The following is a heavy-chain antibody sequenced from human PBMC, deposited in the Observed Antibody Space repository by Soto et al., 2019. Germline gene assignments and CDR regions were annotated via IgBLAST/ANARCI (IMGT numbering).Heavy chain of an antibody. CDR2: VNPILSMS. D-gene: IGHD3-16*02. V-gene: IGHV1-69*04. CDR1: GDTFNFYS. J-gene: IGHJ4*02. Sequence: QVQLVQSGAEVKRPGSSVKVSCKASGDTFNFYSINWVRQAPGLGLEWMGRVNPILSMSNYAQRFQGRVTXTXDXXTRTAYMELSGLRSEDTAIYYRGARYGAGSRAFDFWGQGALGTVSS. CDR3: GARYGAGSRAFDF.